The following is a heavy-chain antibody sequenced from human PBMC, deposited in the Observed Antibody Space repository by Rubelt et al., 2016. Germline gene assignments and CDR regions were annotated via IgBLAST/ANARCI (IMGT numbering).Heavy chain of an antibody. CDR1: GGSISSSSYY. J-gene: IGHJ4*02. V-gene: IGHV4-39*07. D-gene: IGHD2-15*01. CDR3: ARDRDLGYCSGGSCYTDY. Sequence: QLQLQESGPGLVKPSETLSLICTVSGGSISSSSYYWGWIRQPPGKGLEWMGSIYYSGSTYYNPSLKSRLTISVDTSNNQFSLKLSSVTAADTAVYFCARDRDLGYCSGGSCYTDYWGQGTLVTVSS. CDR2: IYYSGST.